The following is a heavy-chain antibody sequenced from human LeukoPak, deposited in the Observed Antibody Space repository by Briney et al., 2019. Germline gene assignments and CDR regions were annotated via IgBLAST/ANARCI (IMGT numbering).Heavy chain of an antibody. CDR2: MYAGDSDT. CDR1: GYSFTSYW. D-gene: IGHD1-26*01. V-gene: IGHV5-51*01. J-gene: IGHJ4*02. CDR3: ARQGGSFGDY. Sequence: GEPLKISCKGSGYSFTSYWIAWVRQMPGKGLEWMGIMYAGDSDTRYSPSFQGQVTMSVDKSISTAYLQWSNLKASDSAMYYCARQGGSFGDYWGQGTLVTVSS.